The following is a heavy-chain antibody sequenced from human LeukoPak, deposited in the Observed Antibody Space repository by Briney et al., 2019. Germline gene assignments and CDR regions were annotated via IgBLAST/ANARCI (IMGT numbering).Heavy chain of an antibody. Sequence: SETLSLTCTASGGSISSYYWSWIRQPPGKGLEWIGYIYYSGSTNYNPSLKSRVTISVDTSKNQFSLKLSSVTAADTAVYYCARVSGYYGENDAFDIWGQGTMVTVSS. CDR3: ARVSGYYGENDAFDI. CDR2: IYYSGST. D-gene: IGHD3-22*01. CDR1: GGSISSYY. V-gene: IGHV4-59*01. J-gene: IGHJ3*02.